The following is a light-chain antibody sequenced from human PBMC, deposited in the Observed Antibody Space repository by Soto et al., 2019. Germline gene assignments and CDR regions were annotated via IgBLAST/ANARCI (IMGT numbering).Light chain of an antibody. Sequence: NFMLTQPHSVSESPGKTVTISCTGSSGSIASKYVQWYQQRPGSAPTTVIYENNQRPSGVPDRFSGSIDSSSNSASLTISGLKTEDEADYYCQSYGSTNQVFGGGTKLTVL. CDR1: SGSIASKY. J-gene: IGLJ3*02. CDR3: QSYGSTNQV. CDR2: ENN. V-gene: IGLV6-57*02.